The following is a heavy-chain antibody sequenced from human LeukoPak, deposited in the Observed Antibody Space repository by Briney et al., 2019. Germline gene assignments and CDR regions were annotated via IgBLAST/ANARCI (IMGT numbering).Heavy chain of an antibody. D-gene: IGHD3-16*01. CDR2: INPSGGST. Sequence: ASVKASCKASGYTFTSYHMHWVRQAPGQGLEWMAIINPSGGSTIYAQKFQGRVTITRNTSISTAYMELSSLRSEDTAVYYCARGPDYDSSWFDPWGQGTLVTVSS. CDR1: GYTFTSYH. V-gene: IGHV1-46*01. CDR3: ARGPDYDSSWFDP. J-gene: IGHJ5*02.